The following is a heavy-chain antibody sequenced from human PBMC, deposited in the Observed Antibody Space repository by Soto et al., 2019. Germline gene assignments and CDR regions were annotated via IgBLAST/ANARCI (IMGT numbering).Heavy chain of an antibody. CDR3: ARHLGSAPRVFDY. CDR1: GYSFTTYW. D-gene: IGHD2-15*01. CDR2: IYPGDSDT. Sequence: SLKISCTGSGYSFTTYWIGWVRQMPGKGLEWKGIIYPGDSDTRYSPSFQGQVTISADKSISTAYLQWSSLKASDTAMYYCARHLGSAPRVFDYWGQGTLVTVSS. V-gene: IGHV5-51*01. J-gene: IGHJ4*02.